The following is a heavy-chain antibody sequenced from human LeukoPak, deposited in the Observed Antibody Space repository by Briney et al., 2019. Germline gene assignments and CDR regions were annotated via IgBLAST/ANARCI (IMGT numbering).Heavy chain of an antibody. CDR2: IYYSGST. V-gene: IGHV4-59*01. CDR1: GGSISSYY. J-gene: IGHJ3*02. CDR3: ARARQWLVPHSAFDI. D-gene: IGHD6-19*01. Sequence: SETLSLTCTVSGGSISSYYWSWIRQPPGKGLEWIGYIYYSGSTNYNPSLKSRVTISVDTSKNQFSLKLSSVTAADTAVYYCARARQWLVPHSAFDIWGQGTMVTGFS.